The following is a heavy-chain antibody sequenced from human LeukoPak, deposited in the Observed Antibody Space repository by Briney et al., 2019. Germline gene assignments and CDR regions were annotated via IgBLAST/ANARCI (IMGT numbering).Heavy chain of an antibody. Sequence: PGGSLRLSCAASGFTFNDVWMTWVRQAPGKGLEWVGRIKSKTDVGTIDYGAPVKGRFIISRDDSKNTLYLQMNSLKTEDTAVYYCTTVKNIAAAPDYWGQGTLVTVSS. CDR1: GFTFNDVW. J-gene: IGHJ4*02. CDR2: IKSKTDVGTI. V-gene: IGHV3-15*01. D-gene: IGHD6-13*01. CDR3: TTVKNIAAAPDY.